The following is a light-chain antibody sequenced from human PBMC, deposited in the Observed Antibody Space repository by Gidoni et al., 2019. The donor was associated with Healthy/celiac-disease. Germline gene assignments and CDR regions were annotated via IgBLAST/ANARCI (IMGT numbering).Light chain of an antibody. J-gene: IGKJ1*01. V-gene: IGKV1-39*01. CDR1: QSIISY. CDR2: AAS. CDR3: QQSYSTPWT. Sequence: DFQMTQSPSSLSASVGARVTITCRASQSIISYLNWYQQKPGNAPKLLIYAASSLQSGVPSRFSGSGSGTDFTLTISSLQPEDFATYYCQQSYSTPWTFGQGTKVEIK.